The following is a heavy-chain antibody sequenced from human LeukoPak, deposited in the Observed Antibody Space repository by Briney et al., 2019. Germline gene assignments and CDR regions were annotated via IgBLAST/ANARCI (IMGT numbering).Heavy chain of an antibody. CDR2: IKQDGSER. D-gene: IGHD2-21*01. J-gene: IGHJ3*02. V-gene: IGHV3-7*05. Sequence: GGSLRLSCAGSGFTFSNSWMTWVRQAPGKGLEWVANIKQDGSERVYMDSVKGRFTISRDNARNSLFLQMDSLRDEDSAVYFCGRDPYQGAYGAFDIWGQGTMVTVSS. CDR1: GFTFSNSW. CDR3: GRDPYQGAYGAFDI.